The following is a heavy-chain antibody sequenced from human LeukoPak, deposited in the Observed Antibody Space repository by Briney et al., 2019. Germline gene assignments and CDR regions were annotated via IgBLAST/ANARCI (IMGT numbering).Heavy chain of an antibody. CDR1: GYTFTSYY. Sequence: ASVKVSCKASGYTFTSYYMHWVRQAPGQGLEWMGIINPSGGSTSYAQKFQGRVTITADKSTSTAYMELSSLRSEDTAVYYCAEYYDILTGYYYWGQGTLVTVSS. CDR3: AEYYDILTGYYY. CDR2: INPSGGST. J-gene: IGHJ4*02. D-gene: IGHD3-9*01. V-gene: IGHV1-46*01.